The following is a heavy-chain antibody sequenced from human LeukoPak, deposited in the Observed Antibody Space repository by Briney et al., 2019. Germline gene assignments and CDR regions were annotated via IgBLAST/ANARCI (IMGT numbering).Heavy chain of an antibody. CDR2: IYSGGGT. CDR1: GFTVSTNY. Sequence: GGSLRLSCAASGFTVSTNYMSWVRQAPGKGLEWVSLIYSGGGTYYADSVKGRFTISRDNSRNTLSLQMNSLKTEDTAVYYCTTQLLYEHNFDYWGQGTLVTVSS. D-gene: IGHD2-2*02. CDR3: TTQLLYEHNFDY. J-gene: IGHJ4*02. V-gene: IGHV3-66*04.